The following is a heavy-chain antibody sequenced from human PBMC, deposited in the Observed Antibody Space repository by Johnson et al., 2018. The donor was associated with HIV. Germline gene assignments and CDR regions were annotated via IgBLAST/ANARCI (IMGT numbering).Heavy chain of an antibody. CDR3: ARSMTTVTVAFDI. V-gene: IGHV3-9*01. J-gene: IGHJ3*02. D-gene: IGHD4-17*01. Sequence: EVQLVESGGGLVQPGGSLRLSCAASGFTFNDYAMHWVRQGPGKGLEWVAGIGWNGLTIGYVDSVKGRFTISRDDATNSLYLRMDSLRTEDTAVYYCARSMTTVTVAFDIWGQGTMVTVSS. CDR2: IGWNGLTI. CDR1: GFTFNDYA.